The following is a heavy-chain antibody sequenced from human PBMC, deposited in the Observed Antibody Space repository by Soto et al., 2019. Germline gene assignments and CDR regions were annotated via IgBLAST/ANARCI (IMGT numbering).Heavy chain of an antibody. Sequence: DVRLVESGGGLVQPGGSLRLSCAASSFTFSSYWLSWVRQAPGKGLEWVATIKQDGSENYYVDSVKGRFTISRDNAKNSLYLQMSILRADDTAVYYCAGDGPFFSVAAPASQYARDVWGKGTTVTVSA. D-gene: IGHD6-19*01. V-gene: IGHV3-7*03. J-gene: IGHJ6*04. CDR2: IKQDGSEN. CDR1: SFTFSSYW. CDR3: AGDGPFFSVAAPASQYARDV.